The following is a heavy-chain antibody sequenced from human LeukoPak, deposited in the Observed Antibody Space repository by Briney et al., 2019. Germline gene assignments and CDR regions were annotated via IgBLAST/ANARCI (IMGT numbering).Heavy chain of an antibody. J-gene: IGHJ6*03. CDR3: ARVVTYYYYMDV. CDR1: GGSISSHY. CDR2: IYYSGST. Sequence: SETLSLTCTVSGGSISSHYWSWIRQPPGKELEWIGYIYYSGSTNYNPSLKSRVTISVDTSKNQFSLKLSSVTAADTAVYYCARVVTYYYYMDVWGKGTTVTVSS. D-gene: IGHD1-26*01. V-gene: IGHV4-59*11.